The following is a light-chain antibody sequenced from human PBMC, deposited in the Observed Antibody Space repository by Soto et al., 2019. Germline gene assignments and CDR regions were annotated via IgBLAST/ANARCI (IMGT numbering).Light chain of an antibody. CDR3: QQSYNLLSCT. J-gene: IGKJ1*01. CDR2: AAS. V-gene: IGKV1-39*01. CDR1: QSINSY. Sequence: DIQMTQSTSSLSASVGDRVTITCRASQSINSYLNWYQQKPGKAPKLLIYAASSLQSGVPSRFSGSGSGTDFTLTISSVQPEDFTTYNCQQSYNLLSCTFGQGTKVEIK.